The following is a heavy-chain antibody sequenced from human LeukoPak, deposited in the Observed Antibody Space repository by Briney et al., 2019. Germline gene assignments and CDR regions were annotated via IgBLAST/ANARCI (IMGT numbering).Heavy chain of an antibody. D-gene: IGHD3-3*01. J-gene: IGHJ4*02. Sequence: ASVKVSCKASGYTFTSYGISWVRQAPGQGLEWMGRINPNSGGTNYGQKFQGRVTMTRDTSISTAYMELSRLRSDDTAVYYCARGDRITISARGYYFDYWGQGTLVTVS. CDR1: GYTFTSYG. V-gene: IGHV1-2*02. CDR3: ARGDRITISARGYYFDY. CDR2: INPNSGGT.